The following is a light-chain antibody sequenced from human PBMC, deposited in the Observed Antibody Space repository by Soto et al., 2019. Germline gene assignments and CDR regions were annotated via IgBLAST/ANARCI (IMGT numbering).Light chain of an antibody. CDR2: GAS. V-gene: IGKV3-20*01. Sequence: ETVLTQSPGTLSLSPVERATLSCRPSQSVSSNYLAWYQQKPGQAPRLLIYGASTRATGIPDRFSGSGSGTDFTLTLSRLEAEDFAVYYCHQYGNAPWTFGQGTRLEIK. J-gene: IGKJ5*01. CDR1: QSVSSNY. CDR3: HQYGNAPWT.